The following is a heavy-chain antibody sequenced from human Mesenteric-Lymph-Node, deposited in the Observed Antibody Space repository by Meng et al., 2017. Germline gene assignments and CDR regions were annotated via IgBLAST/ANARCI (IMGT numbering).Heavy chain of an antibody. J-gene: IGHJ4*02. CDR1: GFTFNTYW. D-gene: IGHD1-14*01. CDR3: ARGYRDY. Sequence: EGQLVESGGGLVQPGESLGLSCAASGFTFNTYWMHWVRQVPGKGLVWVSRINEDGSSTSYADSVKGRFTISRDNAKNTLYLQMNSLRVEDTAVYYCARGYRDYWSQGTLVTVSS. V-gene: IGHV3-74*01. CDR2: INEDGSST.